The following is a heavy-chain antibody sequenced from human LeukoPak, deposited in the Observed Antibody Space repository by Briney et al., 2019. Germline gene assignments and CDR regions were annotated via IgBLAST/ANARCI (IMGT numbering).Heavy chain of an antibody. CDR3: ARGPMITFGGVIVLNY. CDR2: INTSGGST. Sequence: ASVTVSFKATGYTFTNYYMHWVRQAPGQGREWMGVINTSGGSTSYAQKFQGRVTITRDTSTSTVYMELSSLRSEDTAVYYCARGPMITFGGVIVLNYWGQGTLGTVSA. CDR1: GYTFTNYY. D-gene: IGHD3-16*02. V-gene: IGHV1-46*01. J-gene: IGHJ4*02.